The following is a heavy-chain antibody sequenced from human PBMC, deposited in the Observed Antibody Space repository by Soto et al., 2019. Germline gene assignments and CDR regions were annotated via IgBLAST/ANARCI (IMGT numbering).Heavy chain of an antibody. CDR3: ARVASITIFGVVNYGMDV. CDR1: GYSFTSYW. CDR2: IYPGDSDT. Sequence: GESLKISCNGSGYSFTSYWIGWVRQMPGKGLEWMGIIYPGDSDTRYSPSFQGQVTISADKSISTAYLQWSSLKASDTAMYYCARVASITIFGVVNYGMDVWDQGTTVTVSS. V-gene: IGHV5-51*01. J-gene: IGHJ6*02. D-gene: IGHD3-3*01.